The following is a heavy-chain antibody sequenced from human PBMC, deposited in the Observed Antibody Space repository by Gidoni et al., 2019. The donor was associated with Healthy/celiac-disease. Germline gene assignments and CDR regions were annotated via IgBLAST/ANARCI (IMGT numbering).Heavy chain of an antibody. CDR2: TYPGDSDT. CDR1: GYSFTSYW. Sequence: EVQLVQSGAAVKKLAESLKIPCKGSGYSFTSYWSGWVRQMPGKGLEWMGITYPGDSDTRYSPSFQGQVTISADKSISTAYLQWSSLKASDTAMYYCARHLETGGAFDSWGQGTMVTVSS. J-gene: IGHJ3*02. CDR3: ARHLETGGAFDS. D-gene: IGHD1-1*01. V-gene: IGHV5-51*01.